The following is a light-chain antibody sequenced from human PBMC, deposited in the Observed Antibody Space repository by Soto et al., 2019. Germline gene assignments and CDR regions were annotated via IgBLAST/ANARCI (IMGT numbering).Light chain of an antibody. Sequence: MTQSSTSVSAFGGGKITIPFRASQDIGGRLAWFQQKPGKAPQYLIQAASILQSGVPSRFSGSGSGTEFILTINNLQPEDFASYFCLQVYSFPRTFGLGTKVDIK. CDR2: AAS. J-gene: IGKJ1*01. CDR3: LQVYSFPRT. V-gene: IGKV1-12*01. CDR1: QDIGGR.